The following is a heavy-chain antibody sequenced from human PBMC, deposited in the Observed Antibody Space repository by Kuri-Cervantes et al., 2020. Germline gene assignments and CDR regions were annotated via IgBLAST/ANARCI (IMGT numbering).Heavy chain of an antibody. J-gene: IGHJ4*02. D-gene: IGHD6-13*01. CDR1: GFDFSDNY. V-gene: IGHV4-34*01. CDR2: IYYSGST. CDR3: ARGGGSSWPTFEF. Sequence: ESLKISCAASGFDFSDNYMSWIRQPPGKGLEWIGTIYYSGSTHYNPSLKTRVTISVDMSKNQFSLQLSSVTAADTAVYYCARGGGSSWPTFEFWGQGTLVTVSS.